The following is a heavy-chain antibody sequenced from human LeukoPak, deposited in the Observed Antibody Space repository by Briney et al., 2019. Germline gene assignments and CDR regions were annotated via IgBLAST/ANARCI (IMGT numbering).Heavy chain of an antibody. V-gene: IGHV4-4*07. J-gene: IGHJ6*04. D-gene: IGHD2-2*01. CDR1: GGSISSYY. CDR3: ASARTTAFMAV. CDR2: IYTSGST. Sequence: PSETLSLTCTASGGSISSYYWSWVRQPAGKGLEWIGRIYTSGSTTYNPSLKSRVTLSVDTSTSQFSLKLSSVTAADTAVYYCASARTTAFMAVWGKGTTVTVSS.